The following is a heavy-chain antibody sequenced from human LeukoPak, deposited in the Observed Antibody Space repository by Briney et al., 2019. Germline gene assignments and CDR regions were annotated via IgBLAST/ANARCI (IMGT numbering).Heavy chain of an antibody. V-gene: IGHV3-30-3*01. D-gene: IGHD1-26*01. Sequence: GGSLRLSCAASGFTFTDYAIHWVRQAPGKGLEWVAVISYDGDHKYYPDSVKDRFTISRDNSKNTVYLQMNSLRVEDTAVYFCAREYYSGNYYVFDYWGQGTLVTVSS. CDR3: AREYYSGNYYVFDY. CDR1: GFTFTDYA. CDR2: ISYDGDHK. J-gene: IGHJ4*02.